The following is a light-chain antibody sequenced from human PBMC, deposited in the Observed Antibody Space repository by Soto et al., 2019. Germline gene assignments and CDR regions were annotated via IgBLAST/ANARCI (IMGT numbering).Light chain of an antibody. CDR2: NPS. V-gene: IGKV3-20*01. J-gene: IGKJ5*01. CDR3: QQYAASPIP. CDR1: QSVGNNY. Sequence: EIVLTQSPGTLSLSPGERVTLSCRASQSVGNNYLAWYQQKPGQAPRLLVYNPSTRATGVPDRFSGSGSGTDFSLTISRLDPEDFAVYYCQQYAASPIPFGQGTRLEIQ.